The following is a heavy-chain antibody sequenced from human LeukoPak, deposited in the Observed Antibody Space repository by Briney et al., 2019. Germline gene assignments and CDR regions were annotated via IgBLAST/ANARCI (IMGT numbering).Heavy chain of an antibody. Sequence: ASVKVSFTASGYTFTIYGISWVRQAPGQGVEWMGWISAYNGNTNYAQKLQGRVTITTDTSTSTAYMELRSLRSDDTAVYYCARDLTFGGVIVIDNYFDYWGQGTLVTVSS. V-gene: IGHV1-18*01. J-gene: IGHJ4*02. CDR3: ARDLTFGGVIVIDNYFDY. CDR1: GYTFTIYG. CDR2: ISAYNGNT. D-gene: IGHD3-16*02.